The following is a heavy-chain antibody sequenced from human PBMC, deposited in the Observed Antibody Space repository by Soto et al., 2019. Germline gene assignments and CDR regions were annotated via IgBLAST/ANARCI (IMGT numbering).Heavy chain of an antibody. V-gene: IGHV3-23*01. CDR1: GFTFSSCA. J-gene: IGHJ5*02. CDR2: IGGSGGST. CDR3: AKSLVVIAWFDP. D-gene: IGHD2-21*01. Sequence: EVQLLESGGGLVQPGGSLRLSCAASGFTFSSCAMTWVRQAPGKGLEWVSAIGGSGGSTYYADSVKGRSTISRDNSKTTLYLQMNSLIAADTAVYYCAKSLVVIAWFDPWGQGTLVTVSS.